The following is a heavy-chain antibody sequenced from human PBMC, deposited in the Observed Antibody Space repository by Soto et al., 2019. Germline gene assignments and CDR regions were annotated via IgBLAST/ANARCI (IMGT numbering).Heavy chain of an antibody. V-gene: IGHV3-33*01. Sequence: QVQLVESGGGVVQPGRSLRLSCAASGFTFSSYGMHWVRQAPGKGLEWVAVIWYDGSNKYYADSVKGRFTISRDNSKNTLYLQMNSLRAEDTAVYYSARDLGQWFGELLGVFDYWGQGTLVTVSS. CDR1: GFTFSSYG. D-gene: IGHD3-10*01. CDR3: ARDLGQWFGELLGVFDY. J-gene: IGHJ4*02. CDR2: IWYDGSNK.